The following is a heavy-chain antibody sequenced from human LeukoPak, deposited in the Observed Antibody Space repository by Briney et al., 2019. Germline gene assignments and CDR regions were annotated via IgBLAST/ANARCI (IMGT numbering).Heavy chain of an antibody. CDR3: ARHRGPYYYEYGMVV. J-gene: IGHJ6*01. V-gene: IGHV4-59*08. Sequence: ETKISSSTVSGGSISTCFGSWIRQPPGKGLEWTGYIYYSGVTNYSPSLESHLTISVDTSKKQVSLRLSSVTAADTAVYYCARHRGPYYYEYGMVVW. CDR1: GGSISTCF. CDR2: IYYSGVT.